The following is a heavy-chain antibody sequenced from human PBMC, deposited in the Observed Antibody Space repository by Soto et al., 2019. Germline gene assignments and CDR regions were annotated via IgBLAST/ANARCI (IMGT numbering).Heavy chain of an antibody. J-gene: IGHJ6*03. V-gene: IGHV4-34*01. CDR1: GGSFSGYY. CDR2: INHIGST. Sequence: SETLSLTCAVYGGSFSGYYGSWIRQPPGKGLEWIGEINHIGSTNYNPSHKSRVTMSVDTSKIQFSLKLSSVTAEDTAVYYCERGVLYGSGSWKYYYYMDVWGKGTSVTVSS. D-gene: IGHD3-10*01. CDR3: ERGVLYGSGSWKYYYYMDV.